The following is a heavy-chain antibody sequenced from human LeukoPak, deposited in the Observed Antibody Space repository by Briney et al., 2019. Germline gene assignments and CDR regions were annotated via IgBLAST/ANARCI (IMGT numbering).Heavy chain of an antibody. J-gene: IGHJ3*02. CDR2: IYYSGST. Sequence: SETLSLTCTVSGGSISSGGYYWSWIRQHPGKGLEWIGSIYYSGSTYYNPSLKSRVTISVDTSKNQFSLRLSSVTAADTAVYYCSRHERFCSGGTCYGPDAFDIWGQGTMVTVSS. CDR1: GGSISSGGYY. V-gene: IGHV4-39*01. D-gene: IGHD2-15*01. CDR3: SRHERFCSGGTCYGPDAFDI.